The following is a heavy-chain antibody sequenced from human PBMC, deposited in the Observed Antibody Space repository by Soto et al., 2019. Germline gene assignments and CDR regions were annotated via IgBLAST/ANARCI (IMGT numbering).Heavy chain of an antibody. D-gene: IGHD4-17*01. CDR1: GGSIRSGDYY. Sequence: SETLSLTCTVSGGSIRSGDYYWSWIRQPPGKGLEWIGNIYYSGDTNYNPSLESRVTISVDTSTNQFSLKLSSVTAADTAVYYCARDPHPDYGTRFDPWGQGTLVTVSS. CDR3: ARDPHPDYGTRFDP. V-gene: IGHV4-30-4*01. J-gene: IGHJ5*02. CDR2: IYYSGDT.